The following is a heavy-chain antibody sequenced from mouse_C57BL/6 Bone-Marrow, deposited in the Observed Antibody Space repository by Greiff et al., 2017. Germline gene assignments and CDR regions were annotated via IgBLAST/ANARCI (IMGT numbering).Heavy chain of an antibody. Sequence: QVTLKESGPGILQPSHTLSLSCSSSGFSLSTSGMGVVWNRHPPGKGLVWLVHIWWDDDKYYNTVLKSGLIISKDTSKNQVFIKIANVNTADTATYYCARLGATVKAWFAYWGQGTLVTVSA. V-gene: IGHV8-8*01. CDR2: IWWDDDK. D-gene: IGHD1-1*01. J-gene: IGHJ3*01. CDR1: GFSLSTSGMG. CDR3: ARLGATVKAWFAY.